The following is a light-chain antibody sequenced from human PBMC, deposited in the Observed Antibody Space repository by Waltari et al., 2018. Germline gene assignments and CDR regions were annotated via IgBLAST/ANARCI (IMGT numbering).Light chain of an antibody. CDR3: ASWDDSLNGHWV. V-gene: IGLV1-44*01. Sequence: QSVLTQPPSASGTPGQRVTISCSGTSSNLGNNVVNWYQQVPGTAPKLLIYRNDPRPSGVPYRFSASKSGTSASLAISGLQSEDEAEYYCASWDDSLNGHWVFGGGTMVTVL. J-gene: IGLJ3*02. CDR2: RND. CDR1: SSNLGNNV.